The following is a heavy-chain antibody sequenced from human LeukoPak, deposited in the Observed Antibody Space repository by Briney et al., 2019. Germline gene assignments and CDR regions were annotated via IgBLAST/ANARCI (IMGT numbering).Heavy chain of an antibody. V-gene: IGHV3-21*01. D-gene: IGHD2-15*01. CDR3: ARDPLYCSGGSCYFDY. CDR1: GFTFSSYS. Sequence: GGSLRLSCAASGFTFSSYSMNWVRQAPGKGLEWVSSISSSSSYIYYADSVKGRFTISRDNAKNSLYLQMNSLRAEDTAVYYCARDPLYCSGGSCYFDYWGQGTLVTVSS. CDR2: ISSSSSYI. J-gene: IGHJ4*02.